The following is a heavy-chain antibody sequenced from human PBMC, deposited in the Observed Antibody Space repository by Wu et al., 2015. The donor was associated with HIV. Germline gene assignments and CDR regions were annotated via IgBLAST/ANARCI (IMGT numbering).Heavy chain of an antibody. Sequence: QVQLVQSGAEVKKPWSSVKVSCKASGGTFSSYAISWVRQAPGQGLEWSGGIIPIFGTANYAQKFQGRVTITADESTSTAYMELSSLRSEDTAVYYCAREGAAAGTLGYWGQGTLVTVSS. CDR3: AREGAAAGTLGY. D-gene: IGHD6-13*01. V-gene: IGHV1-69*12. CDR2: IIPIFGTA. CDR1: GGTFSSYA. J-gene: IGHJ4*02.